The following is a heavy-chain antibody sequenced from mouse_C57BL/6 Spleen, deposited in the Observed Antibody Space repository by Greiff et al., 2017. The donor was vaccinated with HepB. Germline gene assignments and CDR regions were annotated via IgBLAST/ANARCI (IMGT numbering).Heavy chain of an antibody. J-gene: IGHJ4*01. Sequence: DVKLVESGGDLVKPGGSLKLSCAASGFTFSSYGMSWVRQTPDKRLEWVATISSGGSYTYYPDSVKGRFTISRDNAKNTLYLQMSSLKSEDTAMYYCARPRYYYGSKDAMDYWVQGTSVTVSS. CDR3: ARPRYYYGSKDAMDY. CDR1: GFTFSSYG. V-gene: IGHV5-6*02. CDR2: ISSGGSYT. D-gene: IGHD1-1*01.